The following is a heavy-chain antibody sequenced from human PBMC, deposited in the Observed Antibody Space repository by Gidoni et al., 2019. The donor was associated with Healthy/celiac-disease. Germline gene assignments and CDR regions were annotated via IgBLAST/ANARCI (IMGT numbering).Heavy chain of an antibody. V-gene: IGHV3-23*01. Sequence: EVQLLESGGGLVQPGGSLRLSFASSGFTFSSYAMCWVRQAPGKGLEWVSAISGSGGSTYYADSVKGRFTISRDNSKNTLYLKMNSLRAEDTAVYYCAKGPMIVVVIPFDIWGQGTMVTVSS. D-gene: IGHD3-22*01. J-gene: IGHJ3*02. CDR3: AKGPMIVVVIPFDI. CDR1: GFTFSSYA. CDR2: ISGSGGST.